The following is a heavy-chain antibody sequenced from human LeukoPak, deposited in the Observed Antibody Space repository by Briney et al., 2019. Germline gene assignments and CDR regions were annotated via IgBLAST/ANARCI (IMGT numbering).Heavy chain of an antibody. J-gene: IGHJ2*01. CDR1: GGTFSSYA. V-gene: IGHV1-69*04. Sequence: VASVKVSCKASGGTFSSYAISWVRQAPGQGLEWMGRIIPILGIANYAQKFQGRVTITADESTSTAYMELSSLRSEDTAVYYCARPPRGYQLLRAGEEDWYFDLWGRGTLVTVSS. D-gene: IGHD2-2*01. CDR2: IIPILGIA. CDR3: ARPPRGYQLLRAGEEDWYFDL.